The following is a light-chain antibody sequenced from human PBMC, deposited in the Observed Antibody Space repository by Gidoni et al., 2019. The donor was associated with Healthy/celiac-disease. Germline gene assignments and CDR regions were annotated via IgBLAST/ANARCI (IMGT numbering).Light chain of an antibody. CDR1: RSDVGSYNL. CDR3: CSYAVSIPYV. V-gene: IGLV2-23*01. CDR2: EGR. J-gene: IGLJ1*01. Sequence: QSALTQPASVSGSPGQSITISCTGTRSDVGSYNLVAGYQQHPGKAPTLMIYEGRKRPSGVSNRFSGSKSGNTASLTLSGLQAEDEADYYCCSYAVSIPYVFGTGTKVTVL.